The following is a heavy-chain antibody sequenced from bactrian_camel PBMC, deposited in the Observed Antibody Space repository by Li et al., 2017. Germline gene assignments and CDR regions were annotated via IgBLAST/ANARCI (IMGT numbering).Heavy chain of an antibody. CDR2: IRKSGGET. J-gene: IGHJ4*01. CDR3: AAGNSDFTLPEPYEYAY. Sequence: HVQLVESGGGSVQAGGSLRLSCEASGGTYSHYRPYCMAWFRQPPGKSREGVAAIRKSGGETWYHDSVKGRFTISLNNAKNTAILEMGNLKPEDTAVYYCAAGNSDFTLPEPYEYAYRGQGTQVTVS. CDR1: GGTYSHYRPYC. D-gene: IGHD4*01. V-gene: IGHV3-3*01.